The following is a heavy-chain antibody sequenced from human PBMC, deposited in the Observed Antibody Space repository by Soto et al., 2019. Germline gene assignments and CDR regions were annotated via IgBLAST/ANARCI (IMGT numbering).Heavy chain of an antibody. D-gene: IGHD3-22*01. Sequence: GGSLRLSCTASGFTFSSYAMTWIRQAPGKGLEWISFIRSKAYDETAEYAASVKGRFSISRDDSKGIAYLQMNSLKTEDTALYYCSRGANYDTNGYNYYSDYWGQRTRVTFSS. J-gene: IGHJ4*02. CDR3: SRGANYDTNGYNYYSDY. V-gene: IGHV3-49*03. CDR2: IRSKAYDETA. CDR1: GFTFSSYA.